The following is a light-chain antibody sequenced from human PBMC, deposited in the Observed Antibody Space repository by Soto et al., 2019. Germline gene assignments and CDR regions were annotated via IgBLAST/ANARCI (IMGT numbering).Light chain of an antibody. CDR3: QQGYTNHIA. J-gene: IGKJ5*01. CDR1: QSISSD. CDR2: TAS. Sequence: DIQMTQSPSSLSASVGDRVTITCRANQSISSDLIWYQQKPGEAPKPLIYTASSLYSGVPSRFSGSGSGTDFTLTITSLQPEDCATYYCQQGYTNHIAFGQGTRLEIK. V-gene: IGKV1-39*01.